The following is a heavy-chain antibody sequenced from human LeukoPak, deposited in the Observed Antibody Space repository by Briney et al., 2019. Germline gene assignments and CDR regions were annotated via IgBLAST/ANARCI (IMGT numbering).Heavy chain of an antibody. CDR2: ISAYNGNT. Sequence: ASVKVSCKASGYTFTSYGISWLRQAPGPGLEWMGWISAYNGNTNYAQKLQGRVTMTTDTSTSTAYMELRSLRSDDTAVYYCTVVVVAAKAFDIWGQGTMVTVSS. CDR1: GYTFTSYG. D-gene: IGHD2-15*01. J-gene: IGHJ3*02. V-gene: IGHV1-18*01. CDR3: TVVVVAAKAFDI.